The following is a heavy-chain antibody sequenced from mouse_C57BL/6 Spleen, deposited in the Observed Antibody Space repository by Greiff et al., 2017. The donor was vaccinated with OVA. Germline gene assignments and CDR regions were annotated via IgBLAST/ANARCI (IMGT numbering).Heavy chain of an antibody. V-gene: IGHV1-15*01. J-gene: IGHJ3*01. CDR2: IDPETGGT. Sequence: VQLQESGAELVRPGASVTLSCKASGYTFTDYEMHWVKQTPVHGLEWIGAIDPETGGTAYNQKFKGKAILTADKSSSTAYMELRSLTSEDSAVYYCTRGAWDVGAWFAYWGQGTLVTVSA. CDR1: GYTFTDYE. CDR3: TRGAWDVGAWFAY. D-gene: IGHD4-1*01.